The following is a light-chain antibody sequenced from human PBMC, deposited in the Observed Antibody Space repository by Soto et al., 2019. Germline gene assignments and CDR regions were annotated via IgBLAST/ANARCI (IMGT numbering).Light chain of an antibody. J-gene: IGLJ3*02. V-gene: IGLV4-60*02. Sequence: QLVLTQSSSASASLGSSVKLTCLLSSGHSNYIIAWHQQQPGKAPRFLMTLDRRGSYNRGSGVPDRFSGSSSGADRYLTISNLQFEDEGDYYCETWYSNTHKVFGGGTKLTVL. CDR3: ETWYSNTHKV. CDR1: SGHSNYI. CDR2: LDRRGSY.